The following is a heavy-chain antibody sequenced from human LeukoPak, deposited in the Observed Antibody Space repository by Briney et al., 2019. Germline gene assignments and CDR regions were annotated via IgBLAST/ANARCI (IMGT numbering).Heavy chain of an antibody. V-gene: IGHV4-39*01. CDR2: VDYTGIT. CDR1: GGSISSSGYY. D-gene: IGHD6-13*01. CDR3: ARRGAGAAAGTFIY. J-gene: IGHJ4*02. Sequence: SETLSLTCTVSGGSISSSGYYWGWIRQPPGKGLEWIGSVDYTGITSHSPSLKSRVTISVDTSKNQFSLKVSSVSAADTGVYYCARRGAGAAAGTFIYWGQGTLVTVSS.